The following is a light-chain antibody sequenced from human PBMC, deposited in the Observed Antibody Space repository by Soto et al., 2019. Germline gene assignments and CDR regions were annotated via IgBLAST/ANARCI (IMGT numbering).Light chain of an antibody. CDR2: EVS. J-gene: IGLJ2*01. CDR1: SSDVGGYNY. V-gene: IGLV2-8*01. Sequence: ALTQPPSASGSPGQSVTISCTGTSSDVGGYNYVSWYQQHPGKAPKLMIYEVSERPSGVPDRFSGSKSGNTASLTVSGLQAEDEADYYCSSYADSNNLVFGGGTKLTVL. CDR3: SSYADSNNLV.